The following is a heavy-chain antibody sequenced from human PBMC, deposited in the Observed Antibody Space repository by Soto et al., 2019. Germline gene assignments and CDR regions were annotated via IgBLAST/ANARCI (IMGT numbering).Heavy chain of an antibody. CDR2: ISAYNGNT. CDR1: GYTFTSYG. J-gene: IGHJ6*02. D-gene: IGHD2-2*01. CDR3: ARERYNQLLYYYYYGMDV. V-gene: IGHV1-18*01. Sequence: ASVKVSCKASGYTFTSYGISWVRQAPGQGLEWMGWISAYNGNTNYAQKLQGRVTMTTDTSTSTAYMELRSLRSDDTAVYYCARERYNQLLYYYYYGMDVWGQGTTVTVSS.